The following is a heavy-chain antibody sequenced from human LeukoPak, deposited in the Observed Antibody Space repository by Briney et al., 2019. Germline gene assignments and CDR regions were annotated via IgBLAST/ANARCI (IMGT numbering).Heavy chain of an antibody. V-gene: IGHV3-48*03. CDR1: GFTFSSYE. CDR3: ARAPRLSGWYYYYYGMDV. CDR2: ISSSGSTI. D-gene: IGHD6-19*01. J-gene: IGHJ6*02. Sequence: PGGSLRLSCAASGFTFSSYEMNWVRQAPGKGLEWVSYISSSGSTIYYADSVKGRFTISRDNAKNSLYLQMNSLRAEDTAVYYCARAPRLSGWYYYYYGMDVWGQGTTVTVSS.